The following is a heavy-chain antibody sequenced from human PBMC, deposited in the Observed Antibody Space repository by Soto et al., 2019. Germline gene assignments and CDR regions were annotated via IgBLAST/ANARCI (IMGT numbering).Heavy chain of an antibody. J-gene: IGHJ4*02. Sequence: SVKVSCKASGGTFSSYTISWVRQAPGQGLEWMGRIIPILGIANYAQKFQGRVTVTADKSTSTAYMELSSLRSEDTAVYYCARGRKERYCSSTSCYGFDYWGQGTLVTVSS. V-gene: IGHV1-69*02. CDR2: IIPILGIA. CDR3: ARGRKERYCSSTSCYGFDY. CDR1: GGTFSSYT. D-gene: IGHD2-2*01.